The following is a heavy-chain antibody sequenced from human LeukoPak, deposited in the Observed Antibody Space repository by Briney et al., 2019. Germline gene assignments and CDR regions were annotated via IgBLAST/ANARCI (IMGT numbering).Heavy chain of an antibody. CDR3: ARHLRGGYDFDM. CDR1: RGSISTTTYY. CDR2: IFYSGTT. J-gene: IGHJ3*02. V-gene: IGHV4-39*01. Sequence: SETLSPTCIVSRGSISTTTYYWGWIRQTPGKGLEWIGSIFYSGTTYCNPSLRSRVTISVDTSKNQFSLRLTSVTAADTAVYYCARHLRGGYDFDMWGQGTMLTVSS. D-gene: IGHD3-16*01.